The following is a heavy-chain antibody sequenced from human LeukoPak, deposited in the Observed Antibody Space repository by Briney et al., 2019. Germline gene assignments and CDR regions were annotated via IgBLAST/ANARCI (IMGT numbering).Heavy chain of an antibody. D-gene: IGHD3-3*01. V-gene: IGHV3-23*01. Sequence: PGGSLRLSCVASGFTFSSYAMSWVRQAPGKGLEWVSAISGSGGSTYYADSVRGRFTISRDNSKNTLYLQMNSLRAEDTAVYYCAKAFWSGYPRAFDYWGQGTLVTVSS. J-gene: IGHJ4*02. CDR1: GFTFSSYA. CDR2: ISGSGGST. CDR3: AKAFWSGYPRAFDY.